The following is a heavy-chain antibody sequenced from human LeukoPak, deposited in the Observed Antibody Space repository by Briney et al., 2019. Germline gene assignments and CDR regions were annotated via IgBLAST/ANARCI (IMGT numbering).Heavy chain of an antibody. CDR1: RFTLSSYG. J-gene: IGHJ4*02. Sequence: PGRSLRLSCAASRFTLSSYGMHWVRQAPGKGLEWVAVISYDGSNKYYADSVKGRFTISRDNSKNTLYLQMNSLRAEDTAVYYCAKLYYDFWSGYSPLDYWGQGSLVTVSS. CDR2: ISYDGSNK. V-gene: IGHV3-30*18. D-gene: IGHD3-3*01. CDR3: AKLYYDFWSGYSPLDY.